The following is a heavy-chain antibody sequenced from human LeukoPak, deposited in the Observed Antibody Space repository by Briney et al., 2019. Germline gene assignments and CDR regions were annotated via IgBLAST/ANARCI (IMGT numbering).Heavy chain of an antibody. CDR3: AISYCGGDCYWTIDY. CDR2: INPNTGVT. V-gene: IGHV1-2*02. CDR1: GYTFTGYY. Sequence: ASVKVSCKASGYTFTGYYMHWVRQAPGQGLTWMGWINPNTGVTNYAQKFQGRVTMTRATSINTAYMELDRLTSDDTAIYYCAISYCGGDCYWTIDYWGQGTLVTVSS. D-gene: IGHD2-21*02. J-gene: IGHJ4*02.